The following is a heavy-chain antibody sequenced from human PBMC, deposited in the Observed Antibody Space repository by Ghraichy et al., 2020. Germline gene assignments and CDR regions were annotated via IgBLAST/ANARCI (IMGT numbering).Heavy chain of an antibody. V-gene: IGHV2-5*02. CDR2: IYWDDDK. D-gene: IGHD6-19*01. CDR3: AHRAPGYVSGWDQGVYDH. Sequence: SGPTLVKPTQTLALTCTFSGFSLSTSGVGVGWIRQPPGQAPEWLAVIYWDDDKRYSPSLKSRLTITKDSFNNQVVLIMTNMDPADTGTYYCAHRAPGYVSGWDQGVYDHWGPGILVTVSS. CDR1: GFSLSTSGVG. J-gene: IGHJ4*02.